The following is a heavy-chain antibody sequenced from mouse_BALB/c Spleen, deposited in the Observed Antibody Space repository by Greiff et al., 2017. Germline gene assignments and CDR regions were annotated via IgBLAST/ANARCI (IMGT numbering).Heavy chain of an antibody. J-gene: IGHJ2*01. Sequence: VQLQQSGAELVKPGTSVKLSCKASGYNFTSYWINWVKLRPGQGLEWIGDIYPGSGSTNYNEKFKSKATLTVDTSSSTAYMQLSSLASEDSALYYCAREDGNYDYWGQGTTLTVSS. D-gene: IGHD2-1*01. CDR2: IYPGSGST. CDR3: AREDGNYDY. V-gene: IGHV1-55*01. CDR1: GYNFTSYW.